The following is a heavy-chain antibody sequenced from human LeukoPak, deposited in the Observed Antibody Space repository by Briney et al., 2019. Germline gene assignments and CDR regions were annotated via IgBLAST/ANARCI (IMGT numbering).Heavy chain of an antibody. V-gene: IGHV4-59*08. Sequence: SETLSLTCTVSGASISRSSWSWLRQPPGKGLEWIGYMFYGGDTNHNTSLKSRVTMSVDMSKNQFSLRLSSVTAADTAVYYCAGHKVHDFGGSDWYFDLWGRGTLFTVSS. D-gene: IGHD4-23*01. J-gene: IGHJ2*01. CDR1: GASISRSS. CDR3: AGHKVHDFGGSDWYFDL. CDR2: MFYGGDT.